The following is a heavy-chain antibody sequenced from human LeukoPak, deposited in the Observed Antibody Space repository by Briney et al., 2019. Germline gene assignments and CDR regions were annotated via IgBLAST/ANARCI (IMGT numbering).Heavy chain of an antibody. CDR2: ISSSSSYI. CDR3: ARAPDFWSGYIDY. J-gene: IGHJ4*02. Sequence: GGSLRLSCAASGFTFSSYSMHWVRQAPGKGLEWVSSISSSSSYIYYADSVKGRFTISRDNAKNSLYLQMNSLRAVDTAVYYCARAPDFWSGYIDYWGQGTLVTVSS. V-gene: IGHV3-21*01. CDR1: GFTFSSYS. D-gene: IGHD3-3*01.